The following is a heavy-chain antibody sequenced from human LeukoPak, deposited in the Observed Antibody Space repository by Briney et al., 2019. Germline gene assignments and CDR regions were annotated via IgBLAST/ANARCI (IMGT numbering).Heavy chain of an antibody. J-gene: IGHJ4*02. D-gene: IGHD6-13*01. Sequence: SETLSLTYTVSGGSISSGDYYWSWIRQPPGKGLEWIGYIYYSGSTYYNPSPKSRVTISVDTSKNQFSLKLSSVTAADTAVYYCARGSVWSSSWYDYWGQGTLVTVSS. CDR3: ARGSVWSSSWYDY. CDR1: GGSISSGDYY. V-gene: IGHV4-30-4*01. CDR2: IYYSGST.